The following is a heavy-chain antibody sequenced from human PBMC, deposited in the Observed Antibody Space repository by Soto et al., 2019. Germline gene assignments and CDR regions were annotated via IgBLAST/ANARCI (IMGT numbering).Heavy chain of an antibody. D-gene: IGHD6-13*01. V-gene: IGHV3-30-3*01. J-gene: IGHJ4*02. CDR2: ISYDGGNK. CDR3: ARDIARGNSLYRY. CDR1: GFTFSSYA. Sequence: QVQLVESGGGVVQPGRSLRLSCAASGFTFSSYAMHWVRQAPGKGLEWMAVISYDGGNKYYADSVNGRFTISRDNSKNTLYLQMSSLRAEESDLYCCARDIARGNSLYRYWGRGTLVTVSS.